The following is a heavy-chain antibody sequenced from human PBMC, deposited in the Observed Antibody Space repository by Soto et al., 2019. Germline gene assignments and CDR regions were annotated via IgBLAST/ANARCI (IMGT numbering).Heavy chain of an antibody. D-gene: IGHD3-3*01. CDR2: ISAYNGNT. Sequence: XSVKVSCKASGYTFTSYGISWVRQAPVQGLEWMGWISAYNGNTNYAQKLQGRVTMTTDTSTSTAYMELRSLRSEDTAVYYCARVENTIFGVVITYYYYGMDVWGQGTTVTVSS. CDR1: GYTFTSYG. V-gene: IGHV1-18*04. J-gene: IGHJ6*02. CDR3: ARVENTIFGVVITYYYYGMDV.